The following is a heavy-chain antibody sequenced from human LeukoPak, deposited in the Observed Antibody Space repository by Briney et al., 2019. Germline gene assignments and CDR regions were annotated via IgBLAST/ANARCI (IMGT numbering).Heavy chain of an antibody. D-gene: IGHD5-12*01. CDR3: ARAPRMVATSRNWFDP. V-gene: IGHV1-18*01. J-gene: IGHJ5*02. CDR1: GYTFTSYG. Sequence: VASVKVSCKASGYTFTSYGISWVRQAPGQGLEWMGWISAYNGNTNYAQKLQGRVTMTTDTSTSTAYMELRSLRSDDTAVYYCARAPRMVATSRNWFDPWGQGTLVTVSS. CDR2: ISAYNGNT.